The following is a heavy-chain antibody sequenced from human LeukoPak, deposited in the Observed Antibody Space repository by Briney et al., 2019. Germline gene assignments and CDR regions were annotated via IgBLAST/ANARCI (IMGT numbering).Heavy chain of an antibody. D-gene: IGHD2-2*01. CDR1: GFTFSSYA. Sequence: GGSLRLSCAASGFTFSSYAMSWVRQAPGEGLEWVSAISGSGGSTYYADSVEGRFTISRDNSKNTLYLQMNSLRAEDTAVYYCAKDGGSVVPADTFDYWGQGTLVTVSS. CDR3: AKDGGSVVPADTFDY. J-gene: IGHJ4*02. V-gene: IGHV3-23*01. CDR2: ISGSGGST.